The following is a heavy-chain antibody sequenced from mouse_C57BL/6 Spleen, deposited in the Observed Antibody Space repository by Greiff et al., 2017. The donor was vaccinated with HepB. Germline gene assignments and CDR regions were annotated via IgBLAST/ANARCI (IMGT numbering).Heavy chain of an antibody. Sequence: EVQLVESGGGLVKPGGSLKLSCAASGFTFSDYGMHWVRQAPEKGLEWVAYISSGSSTIYYADTVKGRFTISRDNAKNTLFLQMTSLRSEDTAMYYCATYDYYAMEYWGQGTSVTVSS. CDR2: ISSGSSTI. CDR3: ATYDYYAMEY. J-gene: IGHJ4*01. CDR1: GFTFSDYG. V-gene: IGHV5-17*01.